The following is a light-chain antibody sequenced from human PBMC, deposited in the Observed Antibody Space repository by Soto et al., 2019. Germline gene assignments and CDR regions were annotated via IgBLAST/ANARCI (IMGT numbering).Light chain of an antibody. CDR2: DNN. CDR1: SSNIGINT. Sequence: QLVLTQPPSASGTPGQRVTFSCSGSSSNIGINTVTWYQRLPGTAPKLLIYDNNQRPSGVPDRFSGSKSGTSASLAISGLQSDDEADYYCAAWDDTLNAVVFGGGTKLTVL. J-gene: IGLJ2*01. CDR3: AAWDDTLNAVV. V-gene: IGLV1-44*01.